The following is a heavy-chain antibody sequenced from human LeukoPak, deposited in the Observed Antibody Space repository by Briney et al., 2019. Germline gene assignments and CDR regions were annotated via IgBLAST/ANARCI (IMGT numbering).Heavy chain of an antibody. Sequence: ASVKVSCKASGYTFTGYYIHWVRQAPGQGLEWMGWINPNSGGTNYAQKFQGRVTMTRDTSISTAYMDLSRLRSDDTAVYYCARNLWFGESSDAFDMWGQGTMVTVSS. V-gene: IGHV1-2*02. CDR2: INPNSGGT. J-gene: IGHJ3*02. CDR3: ARNLWFGESSDAFDM. CDR1: GYTFTGYY. D-gene: IGHD3-10*01.